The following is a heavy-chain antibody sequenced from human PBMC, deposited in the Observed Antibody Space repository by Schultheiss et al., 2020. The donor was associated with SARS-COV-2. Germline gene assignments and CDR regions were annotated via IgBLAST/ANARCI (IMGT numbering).Heavy chain of an antibody. CDR3: AGGVVLDAFDI. CDR1: GGSISSSSYY. J-gene: IGHJ3*02. CDR2: IYYSGST. V-gene: IGHV4-39*01. Sequence: GSLRLSCTVSGGSISSSSYYWGWIRQPPGKGLEWIGSIYYSGSTYYNPSLKSRVTISVDTSKNQFSLKLSSVTAADTAVYYCAGGVVLDAFDIWGQGTMVTVSS. D-gene: IGHD2-21*01.